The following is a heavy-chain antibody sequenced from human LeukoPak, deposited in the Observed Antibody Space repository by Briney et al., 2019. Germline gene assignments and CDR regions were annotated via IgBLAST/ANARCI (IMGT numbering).Heavy chain of an antibody. D-gene: IGHD5-24*01. CDR1: GFTFSSYE. J-gene: IGHJ4*02. CDR2: ISNSGSSI. Sequence: PGGSLRLSCAASGFTFSSYEMNWVRQAPGKGLEWLSHISNSGSSIQYADSVKGRFTISRDNAKNSLYRQMNSLRVEDTAVYYCARTRDGPFAYWGQGTLVTVSS. CDR3: ARTRDGPFAY. V-gene: IGHV3-48*03.